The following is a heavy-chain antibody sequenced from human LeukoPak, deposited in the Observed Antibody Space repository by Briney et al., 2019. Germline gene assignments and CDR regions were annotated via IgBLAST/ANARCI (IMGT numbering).Heavy chain of an antibody. CDR1: GGTFSSYA. V-gene: IGHV1-69*13. D-gene: IGHD3-22*01. J-gene: IGHJ4*02. CDR2: IIPIFGTA. Sequence: GASVKVSCKASGGTFSSYAISWVRQAPGQGLEWMGGIIPIFGTANYAQKFQGRVTITADESTSTAYMELSSLRSEDTAVYYCAREPYHYYDSSGYPFDYWGQGTLVTVSS. CDR3: AREPYHYYDSSGYPFDY.